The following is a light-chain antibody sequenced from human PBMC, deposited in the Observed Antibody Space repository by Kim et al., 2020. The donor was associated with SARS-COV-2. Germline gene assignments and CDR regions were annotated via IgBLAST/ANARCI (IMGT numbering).Light chain of an antibody. J-gene: IGKJ2*01. CDR3: QRYSDWPYT. CDR2: DAS. Sequence: SVSHGERATLPCRASQSTGSHLAWYQKKPGQAPRLLIYDASTRATGIPARFSGSGSGTEFTLTISSLQSEDFADYYCQRYSDWPYTFGQGTKLEI. CDR1: QSTGSH. V-gene: IGKV3-15*01.